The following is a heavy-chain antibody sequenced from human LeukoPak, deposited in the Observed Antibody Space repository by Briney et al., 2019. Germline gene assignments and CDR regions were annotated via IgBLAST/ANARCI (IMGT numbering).Heavy chain of an antibody. CDR2: ISYSGST. CDR1: GGSITVYY. CDR3: ARGGSRSYTSSTLGY. V-gene: IGHV4-59*12. D-gene: IGHD6-6*01. J-gene: IGHJ4*02. Sequence: PSETLSLTCSVSGGSITVYYWNWIRQSPGKGLEWIGSISYSGSTNYNPSLKCRVTISIDTSKNRFSLKVSSVIAADTAMYYCARGGSRSYTSSTLGYWGQGTLVTVSS.